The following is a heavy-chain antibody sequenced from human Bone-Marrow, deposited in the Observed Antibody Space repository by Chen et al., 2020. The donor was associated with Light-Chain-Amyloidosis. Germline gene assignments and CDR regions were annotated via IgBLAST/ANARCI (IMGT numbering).Heavy chain of an antibody. CDR1: GFTFSSHY. Sequence: ESGGGLEQPGGSLRHSCAASGFTFSSHYMSWVRQAPWKGLEWVSGIRERGDKTFYADSVKGRFTVSRDNSKNTLYLQVNSLRVEDTAVYYCAKVIWREQVGCWGQGTLVTVSS. CDR3: AKVIWREQVGC. CDR2: IRERGDKT. V-gene: IGHV3-23*01. J-gene: IGHJ4*02. D-gene: IGHD1-1*01.